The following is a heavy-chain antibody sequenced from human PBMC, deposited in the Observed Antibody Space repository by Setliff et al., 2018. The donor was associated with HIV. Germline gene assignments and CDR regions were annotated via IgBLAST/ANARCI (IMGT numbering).Heavy chain of an antibody. CDR1: GGSISSYY. Sequence: SETLSLTCTVSGGSISSYYWSWIRQPPGKGLEWIGYIYTSGSTNYNPSLKSRVTISVDTSKNQFSLKLSSVTAADTAVYYCARGPPGYSSGWYYGSLGYMDVWGKGTTGTVSS. CDR2: IYTSGST. J-gene: IGHJ6*03. V-gene: IGHV4-59*01. D-gene: IGHD6-19*01. CDR3: ARGPPGYSSGWYYGSLGYMDV.